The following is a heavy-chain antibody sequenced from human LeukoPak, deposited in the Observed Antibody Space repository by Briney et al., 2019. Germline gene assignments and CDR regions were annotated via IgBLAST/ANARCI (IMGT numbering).Heavy chain of an antibody. CDR3: ARAQSLKSYGMDV. V-gene: IGHV4-34*01. J-gene: IGHJ6*02. CDR2: INHSGST. CDR1: GGSFSGYY. Sequence: SETLSLTCAVYGGSFSGYYWSWIRQPPGKGLEWIGEINHSGSTNYNPSLKSRVTISVDTSKNQFSLKLSYVTAADTAVYYCARAQSLKSYGMDVWGQGTTVTVSS.